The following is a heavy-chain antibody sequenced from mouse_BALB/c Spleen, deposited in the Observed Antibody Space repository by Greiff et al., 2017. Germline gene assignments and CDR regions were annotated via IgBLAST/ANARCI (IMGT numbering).Heavy chain of an antibody. Sequence: EVKLMESGGGLVQPGGSLKLSCAASGFTFSSYTMSWVRQTPEKRLEWVAYISNGGGSTYYPDTVKGRFTISRDNAKNTLYLQMSSLKSEDTAMYYCARHWGYSPYYYAMDYWGQGTSVTVSS. CDR1: GFTFSSYT. D-gene: IGHD3-1*01. J-gene: IGHJ4*01. CDR3: ARHWGYSPYYYAMDY. V-gene: IGHV5-12-2*01. CDR2: ISNGGGST.